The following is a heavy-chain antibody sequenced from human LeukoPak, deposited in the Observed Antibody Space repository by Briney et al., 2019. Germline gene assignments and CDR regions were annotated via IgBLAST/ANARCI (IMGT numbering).Heavy chain of an antibody. CDR3: AKSYARTEVYFDY. CDR2: ISYDGSNK. J-gene: IGHJ4*02. D-gene: IGHD2-2*01. V-gene: IGHV3-30*04. CDR1: GFTFSSYA. Sequence: QSGGSLRLSCAASGFTFSSYAMHWVRQAPGKGLEWVAVISYDGSNKYYADSVKGRFTISRDNSKNTLYLQMNSLRAEDTAVYYCAKSYARTEVYFDYWGQGTLVTVSS.